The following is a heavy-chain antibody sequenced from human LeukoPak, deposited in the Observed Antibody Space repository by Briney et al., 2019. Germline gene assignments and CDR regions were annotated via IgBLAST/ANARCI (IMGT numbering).Heavy chain of an antibody. V-gene: IGHV4-59*02. Sequence: KSSETLSLTCAVSGGTVSGDCWSWIRQSPGKPLEWIGYISYGAGNTYGVETKYTPSLTSRVTISGDTCKNRVSLTLKSVSAGDTAVYPCASSYSTGWIWVGILDFWGQGILVTVSS. CDR1: GGTVSGDC. J-gene: IGHJ4*02. CDR3: ASSYSTGWIWVGILDF. CDR2: ISYGAGNTYGVET. D-gene: IGHD2/OR15-2a*01.